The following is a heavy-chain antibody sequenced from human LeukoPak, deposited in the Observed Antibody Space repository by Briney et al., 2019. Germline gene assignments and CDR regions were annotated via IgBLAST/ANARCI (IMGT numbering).Heavy chain of an antibody. CDR1: GYTLTELS. V-gene: IGHV1-69*13. CDR2: IIPIFGTA. CDR3: ARGALYRGWWFDP. J-gene: IGHJ5*02. D-gene: IGHD1-26*01. Sequence: GASVKVSCKVSGYTLTELSMHWVRQAPGQGLEWMGGIIPIFGTANYAQKFQGRVTITADESTSTAYMELSSLRSEDTAVYYCARGALYRGWWFDPWGQGTLVTVSS.